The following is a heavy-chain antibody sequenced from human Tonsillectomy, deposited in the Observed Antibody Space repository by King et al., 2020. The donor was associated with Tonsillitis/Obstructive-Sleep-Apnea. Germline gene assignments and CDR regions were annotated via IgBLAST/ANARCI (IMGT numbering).Heavy chain of an antibody. Sequence: QLQESGPGLVKPSETLYLTCTVSGGSISSSSYYWGWIRQPPGKGLEWIGSIYYSGSTYYNPSLKSRVTISVDTSKNQFSLKLSSVTAADTAVYYCARQTTYYDFWSGYYTDHWFDPWGQGTLVTVSS. V-gene: IGHV4-39*01. D-gene: IGHD3-3*01. CDR3: ARQTTYYDFWSGYYTDHWFDP. CDR1: GGSISSSSYY. CDR2: IYYSGST. J-gene: IGHJ5*02.